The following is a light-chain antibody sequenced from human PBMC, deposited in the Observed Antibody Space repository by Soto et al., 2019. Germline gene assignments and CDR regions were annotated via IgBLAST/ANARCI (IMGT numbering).Light chain of an antibody. CDR2: DVV. CDR3: QKSGS. V-gene: IGKV3-11*01. CDR1: QSVGNL. Sequence: EIVLTQSPVTLSVSPGERATLSCRASQSVGNLLAWYQQRPGQAPRLLMYDVVNRATGIPARFSGTRSGTDFTLTISSLESEDSAVYYCQKSGSFGQGTKLEI. J-gene: IGKJ2*01.